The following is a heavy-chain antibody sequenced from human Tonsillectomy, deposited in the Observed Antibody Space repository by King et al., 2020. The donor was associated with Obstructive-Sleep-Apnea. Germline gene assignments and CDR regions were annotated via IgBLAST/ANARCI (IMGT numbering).Heavy chain of an antibody. CDR1: GGSFSGYY. CDR3: ARRSTNTNVDV. D-gene: IGHD2-8*01. J-gene: IGHJ6*02. V-gene: IGHV4-34*01. Sequence: VQLQQWGAGLLQPSETLSLTCAVYGGSFSGYYWNWIRQPPGKGLEWIGEISHSGSPTYNPSLKSRVTISVDTSKNQFSLNLNSVTAADTAVYYCARRSTNTNVDVWGQGTTVTVSS. CDR2: ISHSGSP.